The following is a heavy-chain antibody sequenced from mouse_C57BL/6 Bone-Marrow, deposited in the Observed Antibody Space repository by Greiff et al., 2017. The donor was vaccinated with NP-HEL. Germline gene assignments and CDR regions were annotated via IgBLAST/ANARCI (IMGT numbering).Heavy chain of an antibody. CDR2: IFPGSGSN. V-gene: IGHV1-75*01. CDR1: GYTFTDYY. Sequence: QVQLKESGPELVKPGASVKISCKASGYTFTDYYINWVKQRPGQGLEWIGWIFPGSGSNYYNEKFKGKVTLTVDKSFSTAYMLLSSMTSEDSAVYFCARRLGQGYFDYWGQGTTRTVSS. CDR3: ARRLGQGYFDY. J-gene: IGHJ2*01. D-gene: IGHD4-1*01.